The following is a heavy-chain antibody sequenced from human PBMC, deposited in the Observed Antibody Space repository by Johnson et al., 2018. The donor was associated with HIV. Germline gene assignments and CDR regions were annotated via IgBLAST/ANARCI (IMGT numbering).Heavy chain of an antibody. J-gene: IGHJ3*02. Sequence: QVQLVESGGGVVQPGRSLRLTCAASRFTFNNYVMHWVRQAPGKGLEWVAVIWYDGSNKYYADSVKGRFTIYRDNSKNTLYLQMKSLRAEDTAVYYCARVAFGSSYLDVFDIWSQGTMVTVSS. CDR1: RFTFNNYV. V-gene: IGHV3-33*01. CDR3: ARVAFGSSYLDVFDI. D-gene: IGHD3-16*01. CDR2: IWYDGSNK.